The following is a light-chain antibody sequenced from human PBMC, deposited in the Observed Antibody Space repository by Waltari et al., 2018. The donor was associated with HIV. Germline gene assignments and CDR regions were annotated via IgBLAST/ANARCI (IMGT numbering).Light chain of an antibody. J-gene: IGLJ3*02. CDR2: DVS. Sequence: QSALTQPASVSGSPEQSIPIPCTGTSSVVGGYNYVSRYQQHPGKAPKLMIYDVSNRPSGVSNRFSGSKSGNTASLTISGLQAEDEADYYCSSYTSSSTLEVFGGGTKLTVL. CDR1: SSVVGGYNY. V-gene: IGLV2-14*03. CDR3: SSYTSSSTLEV.